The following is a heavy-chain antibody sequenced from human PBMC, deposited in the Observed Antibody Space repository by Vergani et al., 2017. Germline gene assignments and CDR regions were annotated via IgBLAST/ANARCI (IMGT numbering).Heavy chain of an antibody. CDR2: ISWNSGRI. CDR3: VKEKIDLGSYFFDS. V-gene: IGHV3-9*01. Sequence: EVQLVESGGGLVQPGRSLRLSCAASGFSFDDYDMHWVRQAPGNGLEWVSGISWNSGRIVYADSVKGRFTISRDNAKNSLYLQMNSPRAEDTALYYCVKEKIDLGSYFFDSWGHGILVTVSS. D-gene: IGHD2/OR15-2a*01. J-gene: IGHJ4*01. CDR1: GFSFDDYD.